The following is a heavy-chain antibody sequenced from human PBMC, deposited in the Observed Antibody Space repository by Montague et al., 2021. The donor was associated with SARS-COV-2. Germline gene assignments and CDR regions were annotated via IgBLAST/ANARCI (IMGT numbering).Heavy chain of an antibody. CDR1: GFSLSASGVG. J-gene: IGHJ4*02. D-gene: IGHD3-22*01. CDR2: ICWXXXN. V-gene: IGHV2-5*02. Sequence: PALVKPTQTLTLIRTFSGFSLSASGVGVGWIRQPPGKALEWHALICWXXXNRYSPSLKSRLTITKDTSNNQVVLTMTNMDPVDTATYYCAHRIVVFTGPVSDYWGQGTLVTVSS. CDR3: AHRIVVFTGPVSDY.